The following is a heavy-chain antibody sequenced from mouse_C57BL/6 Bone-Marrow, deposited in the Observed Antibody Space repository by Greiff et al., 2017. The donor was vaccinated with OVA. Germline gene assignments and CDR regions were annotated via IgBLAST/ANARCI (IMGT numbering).Heavy chain of an antibody. CDR3: AREYYYDAWFAY. Sequence: QVQLKESGAELARPGASVKLSCKASGYTFTSYGISWVKQRTGQGLEWIGEIYPRSGNTYYNEKFTGKATLTADKSSSTAYRELRILTSEDAAFYFCAREYYYDAWFAYWGQGTLVTVSA. J-gene: IGHJ3*01. V-gene: IGHV1-81*01. CDR1: GYTFTSYG. CDR2: IYPRSGNT. D-gene: IGHD2-4*01.